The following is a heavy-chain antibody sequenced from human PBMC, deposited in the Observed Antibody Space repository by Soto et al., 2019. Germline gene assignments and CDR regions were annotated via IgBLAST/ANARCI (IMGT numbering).Heavy chain of an antibody. CDR3: ASNDPTDIVLVPAASNWFYP. D-gene: IGHD2-2*01. Sequence: PSETLSLTCTVSGVSFSSYYWSWIRQPPGKGLEWIGYIHYSGSTYYNPSLKSRVTISVDTSKNQFSLKLSSVTAADTAVYYCASNDPTDIVLVPAASNWFYPWSQGTLVTVSS. CDR1: GVSFSSYY. CDR2: IHYSGST. V-gene: IGHV4-59*08. J-gene: IGHJ5*02.